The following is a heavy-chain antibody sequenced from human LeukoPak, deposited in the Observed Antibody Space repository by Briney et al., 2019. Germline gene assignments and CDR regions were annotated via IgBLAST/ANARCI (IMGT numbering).Heavy chain of an antibody. CDR1: GFTFSSYS. CDR3: ARDYSSGYYYH. V-gene: IGHV3-21*01. Sequence: TGGSLRLSCAASGFTFSSYSMNWVRQAPGKGLEWVSSISSSSSYIYYADSVKGRFAISRDNAKNSLYLQMNSLRAEDTAVYYCARDYSSGYYYHWGQGTLVTVSS. J-gene: IGHJ5*02. D-gene: IGHD3-22*01. CDR2: ISSSSSYI.